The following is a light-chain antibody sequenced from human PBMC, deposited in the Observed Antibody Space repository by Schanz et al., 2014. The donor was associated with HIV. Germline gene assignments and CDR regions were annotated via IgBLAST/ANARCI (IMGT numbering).Light chain of an antibody. V-gene: IGLV1-44*01. CDR1: SSSIKTNA. Sequence: QSVLTQPPSASGTPGQRVTISCSGSSSSIKTNAVNWFQQLPGTAPKLLIYNTYHRPSGVPDRFSGSTSDTSASLAISGLQSEDEGDYYCSSYTTSSTLVFGGGTKLTVL. CDR3: SSYTTSSTLV. CDR2: NTY. J-gene: IGLJ2*01.